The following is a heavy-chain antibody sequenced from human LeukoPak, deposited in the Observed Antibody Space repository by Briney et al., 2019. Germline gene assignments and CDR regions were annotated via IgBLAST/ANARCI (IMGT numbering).Heavy chain of an antibody. J-gene: IGHJ4*02. V-gene: IGHV3-23*01. CDR3: ASRPRADMGPLDF. D-gene: IGHD1-14*01. CDR2: ITGSGGRT. CDR1: GFTFSSYA. Sequence: GGSLRLSCAASGFTFSSYAMSWVRQAPGKGLEWVSSITGSGGRTYYADSVKGRFTISRDNSKNTLYLQMNSLRADETAVYYCASRPRADMGPLDFWGQGTLVTVSS.